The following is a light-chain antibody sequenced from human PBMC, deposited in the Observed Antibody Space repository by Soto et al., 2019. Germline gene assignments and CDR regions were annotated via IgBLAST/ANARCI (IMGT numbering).Light chain of an antibody. CDR1: SSDVGSYNR. CDR3: SSYTSNNNYV. CDR2: EVS. J-gene: IGLJ1*01. V-gene: IGLV2-18*02. Sequence: QSALTQPPSVSGSPGQSVTISCTGTSSDVGSYNRVSWYQQPPGTAPKLMIYEVSNRPSGVPDRFSGSKSGNTASLAISGIQAEDEADYYCSSYTSNNNYVFGTGTKLTVL.